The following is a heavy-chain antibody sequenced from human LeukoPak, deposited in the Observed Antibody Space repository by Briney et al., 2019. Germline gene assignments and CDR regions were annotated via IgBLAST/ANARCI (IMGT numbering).Heavy chain of an antibody. CDR2: VYSGGST. Sequence: GRSLRLSCAASGFTVSSNCMSWVRQAAGEGLEWVSVVYSGGSTYYADSVKGRFTISRDNSKNTLYLQMNSLRAEDTAVYYCARDHGSGWSHDAFDIWGQGTMVTVSS. CDR1: GFTVSSNC. J-gene: IGHJ3*02. V-gene: IGHV3-66*01. D-gene: IGHD6-19*01. CDR3: ARDHGSGWSHDAFDI.